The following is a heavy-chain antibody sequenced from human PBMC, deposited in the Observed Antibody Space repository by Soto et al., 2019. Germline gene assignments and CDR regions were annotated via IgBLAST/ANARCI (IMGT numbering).Heavy chain of an antibody. V-gene: IGHV4-39*01. CDR1: GGSISSSSYY. D-gene: IGHD5-18*01. CDR3: ARQGYSYGYVY. CDR2: IYYSGST. Sequence: PSETLSLTCTVSGGSISSSSYYWGWIRQPPGKGLEWIGSIYYSGSTYYNPSLKSRVTISVDTSKNQFSLKLSSVTAADTAVYYCARQGYSYGYVYWGQGTLVTVSS. J-gene: IGHJ4*02.